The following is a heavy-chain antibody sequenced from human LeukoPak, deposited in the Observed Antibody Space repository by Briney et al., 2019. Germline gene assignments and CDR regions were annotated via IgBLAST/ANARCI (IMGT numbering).Heavy chain of an antibody. CDR1: GYSFTSYW. Sequence: GESLKTSCKGSGYSFTSYWIGWVRQMPGKGLEWMGIIYPGDSNTRYSASFQGQVTISADKSISTAYLQWSSLKASDTAMYYCARHSYSGYEGPFDYWGQGTLVTVSS. V-gene: IGHV5-51*01. J-gene: IGHJ4*02. CDR2: IYPGDSNT. CDR3: ARHSYSGYEGPFDY. D-gene: IGHD5-12*01.